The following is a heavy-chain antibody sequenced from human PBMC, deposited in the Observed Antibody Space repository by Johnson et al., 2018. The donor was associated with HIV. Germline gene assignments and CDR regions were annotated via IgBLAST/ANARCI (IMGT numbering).Heavy chain of an antibody. CDR3: ARSDYGLNPGAFDI. D-gene: IGHD4-17*01. CDR2: IKEDGSEK. CDR1: GFDFSSYW. J-gene: IGHJ3*02. V-gene: IGHV3-7*01. Sequence: EVQLVESGGGLVQPGGSLRLSCVSSGFDFSSYWMNWVRQAPGKGLEWVANIKEDGSEKYYVDSVKGRFTISRDNAKNSLYLQTNGLRAEDTAVYFCARSDYGLNPGAFDIWGQGTMVTVSS.